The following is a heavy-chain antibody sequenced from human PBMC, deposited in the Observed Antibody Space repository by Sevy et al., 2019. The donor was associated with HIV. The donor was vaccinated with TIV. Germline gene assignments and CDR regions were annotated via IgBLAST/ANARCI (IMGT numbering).Heavy chain of an antibody. J-gene: IGHJ4*02. CDR2: MTSDTRTI. V-gene: IGHV3-48*02. Sequence: GGSLRLSCAASGFKFSVYSMNWVRQAPGKGLEWIPYMTSDTRTIKYAESVKGRFTIYRDNARNSVYLQMNSLRDEDTAVYYCARSVEGHFDYWGQGTLVTVSS. CDR3: ARSVEGHFDY. D-gene: IGHD1-1*01. CDR1: GFKFSVYS.